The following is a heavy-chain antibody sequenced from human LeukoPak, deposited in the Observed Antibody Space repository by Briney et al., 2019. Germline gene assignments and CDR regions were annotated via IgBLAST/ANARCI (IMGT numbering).Heavy chain of an antibody. V-gene: IGHV4-39*07. CDR1: GITISNN. CDR2: IYYSGST. CDR3: ARCPGYCSSTSCYLSWFDP. Sequence: PGGSLRLSCAVSGITISNNWMSWIRQPPGKGLEWIGSIYYSGSTYYNPSLKSRVTISVDTSKNQFSLKLSSVTAADTAVYYCARCPGYCSSTSCYLSWFDPWGQGTLVTVSS. D-gene: IGHD2-2*01. J-gene: IGHJ5*02.